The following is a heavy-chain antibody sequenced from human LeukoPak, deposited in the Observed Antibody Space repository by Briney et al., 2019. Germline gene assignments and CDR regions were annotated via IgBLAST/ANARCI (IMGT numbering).Heavy chain of an antibody. CDR3: ARDLVVPPYNWFDP. D-gene: IGHD2-2*01. Sequence: PSETLSHTCTVSGGSISSYYWSWIRQPAGKGLEWIGRIYSSGSTNYNPSLKGRVAMSVDTSNNQFSLKLSSVTAADTAVYYCARDLVVPPYNWFDPWGQGTLVTVSS. CDR2: IYSSGST. J-gene: IGHJ5*02. CDR1: GGSISSYY. V-gene: IGHV4-4*07.